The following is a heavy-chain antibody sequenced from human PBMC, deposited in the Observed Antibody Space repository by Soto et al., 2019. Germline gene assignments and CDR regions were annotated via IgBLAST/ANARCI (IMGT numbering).Heavy chain of an antibody. V-gene: IGHV4-30-4*01. Sequence: PSETLSLTCSVSGGSISSDDYYWTWIRQPPGEGLEWIGYIYYTGRTSSTPSLESRVTISIDTSKNQFSLKLSSVSAADTAAYYCAREGSSSPEYFDFWGPGTLVTVSS. J-gene: IGHJ4*02. CDR2: IYYTGRT. CDR1: GGSISSDDYY. CDR3: AREGSSSPEYFDF. D-gene: IGHD2-15*01.